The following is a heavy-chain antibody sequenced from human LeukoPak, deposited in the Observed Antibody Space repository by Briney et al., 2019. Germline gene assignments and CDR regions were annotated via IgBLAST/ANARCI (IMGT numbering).Heavy chain of an antibody. CDR3: AYTKSGYSYGYIDY. J-gene: IGHJ4*02. D-gene: IGHD5-18*01. CDR1: GGSISSSSYY. CDR2: IYYSGST. V-gene: IGHV4-39*07. Sequence: PSETLSLTCTVSGGSISSSSYYWGWIRQPPGKGPEWIGSIYYSGSTYYNPSLKSRVAISVDTSKNQFSLKLSSVTAADTAVYYCAYTKSGYSYGYIDYWGQGTLVTVSS.